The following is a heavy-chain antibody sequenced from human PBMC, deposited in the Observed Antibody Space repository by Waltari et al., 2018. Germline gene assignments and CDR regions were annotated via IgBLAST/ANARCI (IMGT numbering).Heavy chain of an antibody. J-gene: IGHJ6*02. CDR2: IYYSGST. D-gene: IGHD2-21*01. V-gene: IGHV4-59*01. CDR1: GGSISSYY. Sequence: QVQLQESGPGLVKPSETLSLTCTVPGGSISSYYWSWIRQPPGKGLEWIGYIYYSGSTNYNPSLKSRVTISVDTSKNQFSLKLSSVTAADTAVYYCAREHMAYYYYGMDVWGQGTTVTVSS. CDR3: AREHMAYYYYGMDV.